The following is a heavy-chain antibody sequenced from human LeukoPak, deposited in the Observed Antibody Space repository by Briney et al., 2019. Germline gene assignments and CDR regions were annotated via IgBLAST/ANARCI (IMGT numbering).Heavy chain of an antibody. V-gene: IGHV3-30*18. Sequence: GGSLRLSCAASGFTFSSYGMHWVRRAPGKGLEWVAVISYDGSNKYYADSVKGRFTISRDNSKNTLYLQMNSLRAEDTAVYYCAKSVLKRYFDYWGQGTLVTVSS. CDR2: ISYDGSNK. CDR3: AKSVLKRYFDY. J-gene: IGHJ4*02. CDR1: GFTFSSYG.